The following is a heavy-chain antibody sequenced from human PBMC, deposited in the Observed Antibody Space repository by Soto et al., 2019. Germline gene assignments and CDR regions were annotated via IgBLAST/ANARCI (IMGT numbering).Heavy chain of an antibody. J-gene: IGHJ5*02. V-gene: IGHV4-31*03. CDR1: GASISSNGYY. D-gene: IGHD5-18*01. Sequence: QVQLQESGPGLVKPSQTLSLTCTVSGASISSNGYYWNWIRQHPGTGLEWIGYIYHSGSTYYNPSLTRRVTISLDMSKNRFSLNLSSVTAADTAIYYCARDGGTAMVLDPWGQGTLVTVSS. CDR3: ARDGGTAMVLDP. CDR2: IYHSGST.